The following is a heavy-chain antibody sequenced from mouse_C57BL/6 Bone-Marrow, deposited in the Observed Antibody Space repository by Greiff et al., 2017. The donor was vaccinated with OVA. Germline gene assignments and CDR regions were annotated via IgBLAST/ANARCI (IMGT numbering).Heavy chain of an antibody. CDR3: ATYDYISMDY. V-gene: IGHV1-39*01. Sequence: VHVKQSGPELVKPGASVKISCKASGYSFTDYNMNWVKQSNGKSLEWIGVINPNYGTTSYNQKFKGKATLTVDQSSSTAYMQLNSLTSEDSAVYYCATYDYISMDYWGQGTSVTVSS. D-gene: IGHD2-4*01. J-gene: IGHJ4*01. CDR1: GYSFTDYN. CDR2: INPNYGTT.